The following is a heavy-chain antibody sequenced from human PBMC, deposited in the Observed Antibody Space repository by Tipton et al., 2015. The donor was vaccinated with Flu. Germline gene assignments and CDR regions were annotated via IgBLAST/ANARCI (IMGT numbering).Heavy chain of an antibody. J-gene: IGHJ4*02. CDR1: GDSIGSRYY. Sequence: CSVSGDSIGSRYYWGWLRQAPGQGLEWMGVINPTGGTTNYAQKFQGRVTMTRDTSTSTVYMQLSSLGSEDTAVYYCAGDISRQGDNWGQGTLVTVSS. V-gene: IGHV1-46*01. CDR2: INPTGGTT. CDR3: AGDISRQGDN.